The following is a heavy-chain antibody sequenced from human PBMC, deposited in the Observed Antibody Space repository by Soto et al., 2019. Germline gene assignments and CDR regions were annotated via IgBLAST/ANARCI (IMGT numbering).Heavy chain of an antibody. J-gene: IGHJ4*02. V-gene: IGHV1-69*01. CDR3: ARLGHPGH. CDR2: VIPILGTA. Sequence: QVQLVQSGAGVKKPGSSVTVSCTASGGSLRNSVISWVRQAPAQRLEWMGGVIPILGTANYAQKFQGRVTMTADEATSTAYMDLSSLSPDDTAVYYCARLGHPGHWGPGTLVIVSS. CDR1: GGSLRNSV.